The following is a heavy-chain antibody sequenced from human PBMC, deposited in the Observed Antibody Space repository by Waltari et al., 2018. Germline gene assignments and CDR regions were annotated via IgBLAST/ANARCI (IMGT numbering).Heavy chain of an antibody. J-gene: IGHJ3*02. V-gene: IGHV4-34*01. D-gene: IGHD2-15*01. CDR2: INHSGST. CDR1: GGSFSGSY. Sequence: QVQLQQGGAGLLKPSETLSLTCAVYGGSFSGSYWSWSRPPPGKGLEWIGEINHSGSTNYNPSLKSRVTISVDTSKNQFSLKLSSVTAADTAVYYCARGVVVAATPDAFDIWGQGTMVTVSS. CDR3: ARGVVVAATPDAFDI.